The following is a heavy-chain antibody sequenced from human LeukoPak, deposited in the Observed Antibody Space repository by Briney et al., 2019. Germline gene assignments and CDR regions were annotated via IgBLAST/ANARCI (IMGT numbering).Heavy chain of an antibody. CDR1: GGPLSGYY. CDR3: ARWGAFEI. CDR2: INHSGST. D-gene: IGHD3-16*01. J-gene: IGHJ3*02. V-gene: IGHV4-34*01. Sequence: TSETLSLTCAVYGGPLSGYYWSWIRQPPGEGLEWIGEINHSGSTNYNPSLKRRVTISVDTSKNQISLKLTSVTAADTAVYYCARWGAFEIWGQGTMVTVSS.